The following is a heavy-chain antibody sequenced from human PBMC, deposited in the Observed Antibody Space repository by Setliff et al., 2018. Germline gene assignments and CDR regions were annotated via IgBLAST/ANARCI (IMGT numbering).Heavy chain of an antibody. D-gene: IGHD2-2*01. CDR1: GFTFSTYT. V-gene: IGHV3-21*01. CDR2: IDTSSSYI. CDR3: ARSESCGATNCSPFDY. J-gene: IGHJ4*02. Sequence: HGGSLRLSCAASGFTFSTYTMNWVRQAPGKGLEWVSSIDTSSSYIYYADSVKGRFTISRDNAENSLYLQMNSLRAEDTAVYYCARSESCGATNCSPFDYWGQGTLVTVS.